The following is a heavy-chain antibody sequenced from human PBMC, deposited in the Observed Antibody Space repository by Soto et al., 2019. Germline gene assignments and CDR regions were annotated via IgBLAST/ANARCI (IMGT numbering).Heavy chain of an antibody. V-gene: IGHV1-18*01. CDR2: ISTYSGET. CDR3: ARHHGPTTSENWFDP. D-gene: IGHD5-12*01. Sequence: QVHLVQSGVEVKTPGASVKVSCQASGYTFFTYDISWVRQAPGQGLEWMGWISTYSGETKYAQKFQGRVTMTTATSTTTAYLELRSLRSDATAVYYCARHHGPTTSENWFDPWGQGTLVTVSS. CDR1: GYTFFTYD. J-gene: IGHJ5*02.